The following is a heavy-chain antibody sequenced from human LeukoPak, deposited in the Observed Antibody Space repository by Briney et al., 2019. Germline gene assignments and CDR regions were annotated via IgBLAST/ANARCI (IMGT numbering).Heavy chain of an antibody. CDR1: GFTFSSYA. CDR3: AKDLSHFRETPFDF. Sequence: RSGGSLRLSCAASGFTFSSYAMSWVRQAPGKGLEWVSAISGSGGSIYYADSVKGRFTISRDNSKNTLYLQMNSLRAEDTAVYYCAKDLSHFRETPFDFLGQGTLVTVSS. CDR2: ISGSGGSI. J-gene: IGHJ4*02. D-gene: IGHD4-23*01. V-gene: IGHV3-23*01.